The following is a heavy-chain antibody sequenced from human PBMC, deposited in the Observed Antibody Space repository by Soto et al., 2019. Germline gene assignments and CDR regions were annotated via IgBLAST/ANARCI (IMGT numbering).Heavy chain of an antibody. CDR3: ASPGFGHYYDSYYYYGMDV. D-gene: IGHD3-22*01. V-gene: IGHV1-3*01. CDR1: GYTFTSYA. Sequence: GASVKVSCKSSGYTFTSYAMHCVRQAPGQRLEWMGWINAGNGNTKYSQKFQGRVTITRDTSASTAYMELSSLRSEDTAVYYCASPGFGHYYDSYYYYGMDVWGQGTTVTVSS. J-gene: IGHJ6*02. CDR2: INAGNGNT.